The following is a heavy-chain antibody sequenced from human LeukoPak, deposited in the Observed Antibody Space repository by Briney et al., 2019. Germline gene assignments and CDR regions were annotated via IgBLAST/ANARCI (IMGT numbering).Heavy chain of an antibody. V-gene: IGHV5-51*01. J-gene: IGHJ4*02. Sequence: GGSRNISGQCPGYPFVNYSIGGVRQMPGKGLDWLGIFYPGDFDNRYIPSFRGQVPISVDKSIKNASLKWSSLKASDRAIYATPGMGRFSCAGGSCYPADNWGQGTLVTVSS. CDR3: PGMGRFSCAGGSCYPADN. CDR1: GYPFVNYS. CDR2: FYPGDFDN. D-gene: IGHD2-15*01.